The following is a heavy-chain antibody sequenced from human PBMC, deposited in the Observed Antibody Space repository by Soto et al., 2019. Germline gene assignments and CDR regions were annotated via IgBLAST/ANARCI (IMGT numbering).Heavy chain of an antibody. D-gene: IGHD3-10*01. CDR3: ARDVDGAGSYYTDY. Sequence: ASVKVSCKASGYMFVTYGINWVRQAPGQGLEWMGWISAYNGNTKYAQNLQGRVTMTTDASTSTAYMEMRSLRSDDTAVYYCARDVDGAGSYYTDYWGPGTLVTVS. V-gene: IGHV1-18*01. CDR1: GYMFVTYG. J-gene: IGHJ4*02. CDR2: ISAYNGNT.